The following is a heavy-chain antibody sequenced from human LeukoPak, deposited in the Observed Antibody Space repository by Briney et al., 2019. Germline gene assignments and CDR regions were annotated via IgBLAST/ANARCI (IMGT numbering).Heavy chain of an antibody. V-gene: IGHV1-46*01. J-gene: IGHJ4*02. D-gene: IGHD6-6*01. CDR1: GYIFSSYH. CDR3: ARERTFGYSSSSTDY. Sequence: ASVKVSCKASGYIFSSYHIHWVRQAPGQGLEWMGIVNPGGGSTSYAQKFQGRVTMTRDTSTSTVYMELRSLRSEDTAVYYCARERTFGYSSSSTDYWGQGTLVTVSS. CDR2: VNPGGGST.